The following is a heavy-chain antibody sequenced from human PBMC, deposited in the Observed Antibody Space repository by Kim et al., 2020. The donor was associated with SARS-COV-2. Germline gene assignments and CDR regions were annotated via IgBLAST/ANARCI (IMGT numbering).Heavy chain of an antibody. CDR2: ISAYNGNT. J-gene: IGHJ4*02. CDR1: GYTFTSYG. D-gene: IGHD3-16*02. Sequence: ASVKVSCKASGYTFTSYGISWVRQAPGQGLEWMGWISAYNGNTNYAQKLQGRVTMTTDTSKSTAYMELRSLRSDDTAVYYCARGIMITFGGVIALAYYFDYWGQGTLVTVSS. CDR3: ARGIMITFGGVIALAYYFDY. V-gene: IGHV1-18*01.